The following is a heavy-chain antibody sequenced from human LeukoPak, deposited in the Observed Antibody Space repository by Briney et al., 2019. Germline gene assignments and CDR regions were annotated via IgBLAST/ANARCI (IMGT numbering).Heavy chain of an antibody. CDR1: GFTFSSYA. CDR3: AKDTGPAAGITADY. Sequence: GGSLRLSCAASGFTFSSYAMTWVRQAPGKGLEWVSTIRGSDDSTYYADFVKGRFTISRDNSKNTLYLQMNSLRAEDTALYYCAKDTGPAAGITADYWGQGTLVTVSS. D-gene: IGHD6-13*01. V-gene: IGHV3-23*01. J-gene: IGHJ4*02. CDR2: IRGSDDST.